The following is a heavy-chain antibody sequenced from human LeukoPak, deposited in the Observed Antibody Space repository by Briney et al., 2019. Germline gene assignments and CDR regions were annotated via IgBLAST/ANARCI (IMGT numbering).Heavy chain of an antibody. CDR2: IYYSGST. Sequence: SETLSLTCTVSGGSISSYYWSWIRQPPGKGLEWMGYIYYSGSTNYNPSLKSRVTISVDTTKNQFTLKLSSVTAADTAVYCCASQGGYNNGWYGGWANWFDPWGQGTLVTVSS. CDR1: GGSISSYY. V-gene: IGHV4-59*01. J-gene: IGHJ5*02. D-gene: IGHD6-19*01. CDR3: ASQGGYNNGWYGGWANWFDP.